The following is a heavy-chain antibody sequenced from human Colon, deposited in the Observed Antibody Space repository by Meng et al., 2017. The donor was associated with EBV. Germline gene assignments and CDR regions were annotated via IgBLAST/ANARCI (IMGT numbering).Heavy chain of an antibody. CDR2: VYHTGST. CDR1: GGPISSSHW. Sequence: QVQLQQSGPGLVEPSGTLSLTCAVSGGPISSSHWWTWVRQPPGKGLAWIGEVYHTGSTKYNPSLKSRLTISVYKSKNQFSLNLTSVTAADTAVYYCARVWQSLTAFFDSWGQGTLVTVSS. J-gene: IGHJ4*02. D-gene: IGHD2-21*01. V-gene: IGHV4-4*02. CDR3: ARVWQSLTAFFDS.